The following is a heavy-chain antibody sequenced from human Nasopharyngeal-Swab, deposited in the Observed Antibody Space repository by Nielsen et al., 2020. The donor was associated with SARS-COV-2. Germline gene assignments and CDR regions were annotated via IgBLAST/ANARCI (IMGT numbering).Heavy chain of an antibody. D-gene: IGHD2-21*01. J-gene: IGHJ3*02. CDR3: ARPLPIPRGDAFDI. CDR1: GGSISSSSYY. CDR2: IYYSGST. V-gene: IGHV4-39*01. Sequence: SETLSLTCTVSGGSISSSSYYWGWIRQPPGKGLEWIGSIYYSGSTYYNPSLKSRVTISVDTSKNQFSLKLSSVTAADTAVYYCARPLPIPRGDAFDIWGQGTMVTVSS.